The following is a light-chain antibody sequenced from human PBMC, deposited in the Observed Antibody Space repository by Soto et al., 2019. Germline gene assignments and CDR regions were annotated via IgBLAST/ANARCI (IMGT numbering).Light chain of an antibody. CDR3: QQYVGSSRT. Sequence: DIVMTPYPATLSVAPGERVIFSCGASQGVSRKLAWYQHKPGQAPRLLISGASTGATGIPARFSGSGSGTDFTLTISRLEPEDFAVYYCQQYVGSSRTFGQGTKVDIK. J-gene: IGKJ1*01. CDR2: GAS. V-gene: IGKV3-15*01. CDR1: QGVSRK.